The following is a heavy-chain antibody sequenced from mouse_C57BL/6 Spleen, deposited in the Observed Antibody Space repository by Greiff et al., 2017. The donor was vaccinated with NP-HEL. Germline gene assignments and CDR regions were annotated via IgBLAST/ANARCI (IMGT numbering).Heavy chain of an antibody. V-gene: IGHV5-9-1*02. D-gene: IGHD2-3*01. CDR2: LSSGGDYS. CDR3: TRGLSLYAMDY. J-gene: IGHJ4*01. CDR1: GFTFSSYA. Sequence: EVMLVESGEGLVKPGGSLKLSCAASGFTFSSYAMSWVRQTPEKRLEWVAYLSSGGDYSYYADTVKGRFTISRDNARNTLYLQMSSLKSEDTAMYYCTRGLSLYAMDYWGQGTSVTVSS.